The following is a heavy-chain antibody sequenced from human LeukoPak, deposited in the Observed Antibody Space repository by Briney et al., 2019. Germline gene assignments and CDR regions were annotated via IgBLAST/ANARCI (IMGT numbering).Heavy chain of an antibody. V-gene: IGHV3-23*01. CDR3: GTQSLRAFDM. D-gene: IGHD3-16*02. CDR1: GVTFSRYA. Sequence: GGSLRLSCAASGVTFSRYAMNWVRQAPGKGLEGVSEINESGDTTYYADSAKGRFTISRDNSKNTLYLQMNSLRGEDTAVYYCGTQSLRAFDMWGQGTMVTVSS. J-gene: IGHJ3*02. CDR2: INESGDTT.